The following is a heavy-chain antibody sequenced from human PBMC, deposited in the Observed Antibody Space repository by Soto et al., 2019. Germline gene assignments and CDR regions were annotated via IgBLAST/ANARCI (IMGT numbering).Heavy chain of an antibody. Sequence: GGSLRLSCDASGFTLRNYAMTWIRQAPGKGLEWVSLISANDVGTYYAESVKTRFTISTDQSRNTVYLQMDSLRADDTAIYYCAKAKNDYNWDNRPPFDYWGQGTLVTVSS. CDR2: ISANDVGT. CDR3: AKAKNDYNWDNRPPFDY. D-gene: IGHD1-20*01. CDR1: GFTLRNYA. V-gene: IGHV3-23*01. J-gene: IGHJ4*02.